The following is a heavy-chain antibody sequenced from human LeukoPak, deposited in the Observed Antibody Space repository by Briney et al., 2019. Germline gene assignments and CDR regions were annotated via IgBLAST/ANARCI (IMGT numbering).Heavy chain of an antibody. D-gene: IGHD7-27*01. V-gene: IGHV4-39*01. J-gene: IGHJ4*02. CDR3: ARGTEALGIEGVDY. CDR1: GGSISSSSYY. CDR2: IYYSGST. Sequence: SETLSLTCTVSGGSISSSSYYWGWIRQPPGKGLEWIGSIYYSGSTYYNPSLKSRVTISVDTSKNQFSLKLSSVTAADTAVYYCARGTEALGIEGVDYWGQGTLVTVSS.